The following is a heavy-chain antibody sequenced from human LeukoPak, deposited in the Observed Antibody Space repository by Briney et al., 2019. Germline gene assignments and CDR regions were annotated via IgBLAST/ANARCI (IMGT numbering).Heavy chain of an antibody. CDR2: IGGRGGYI. V-gene: IGHV3-23*01. CDR3: AKIIVAAGTNY. D-gene: IGHD6-13*01. CDR1: GFSFSSYA. J-gene: IGHJ4*02. Sequence: GGSLRLSCAASGFSFSSYALTWVRQAPGKGLEWVSSIGGRGGYIYYADSVKGRFTIYRDNSKNTLYLQMNSLRVEDTAVYYCAKIIVAAGTNYWGQGTLVTVSS.